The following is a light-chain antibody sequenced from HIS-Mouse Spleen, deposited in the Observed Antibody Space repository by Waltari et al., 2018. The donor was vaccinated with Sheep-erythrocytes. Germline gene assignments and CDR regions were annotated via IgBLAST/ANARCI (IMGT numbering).Light chain of an antibody. V-gene: IGLV3-1*01. CDR2: QDS. CDR3: QAWDSSTAWV. CDR1: KLGDKY. Sequence: SYELTQPPSVSVSPGQTASITCSGDKLGDKYACWYQQKPGQSPVLVIYQDSKRPSGIPGRFSGSNSGNTATPTISGTQAMDEADYYCQAWDSSTAWVFGGGTKLTVL. J-gene: IGLJ3*02.